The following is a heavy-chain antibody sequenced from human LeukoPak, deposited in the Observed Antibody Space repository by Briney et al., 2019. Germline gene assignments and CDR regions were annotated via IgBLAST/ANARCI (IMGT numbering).Heavy chain of an antibody. J-gene: IGHJ6*02. CDR1: GFTFSSYG. Sequence: PGGSLRLSCAASGFTFSSYGMHWVRQAPGKGLEWVAVISYDGSNKYYADSVKGRFTISRDNSKNTLYLQMNSLRAEDTAVYYCAKDRGAAAGGHYYYYGMDVWGQGTTVTVSS. D-gene: IGHD6-13*01. CDR3: AKDRGAAAGGHYYYYGMDV. V-gene: IGHV3-30*18. CDR2: ISYDGSNK.